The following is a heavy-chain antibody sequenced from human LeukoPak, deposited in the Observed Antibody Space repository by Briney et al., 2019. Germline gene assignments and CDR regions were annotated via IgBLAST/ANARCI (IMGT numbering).Heavy chain of an antibody. V-gene: IGHV3-23*01. CDR3: AKHLWRDLLWFGEGYYVDY. Sequence: GGSLRLSCAASGFPFTNYAMSWVRQAPGKGLEWVSVTSGNGGDTYYVDSVKGRFTISRDSSKDTLYLQMNSLRVEDTAVYYCAKHLWRDLLWFGEGYYVDYWGQGTLVTVSS. D-gene: IGHD3-10*01. J-gene: IGHJ4*02. CDR2: TSGNGGDT. CDR1: GFPFTNYA.